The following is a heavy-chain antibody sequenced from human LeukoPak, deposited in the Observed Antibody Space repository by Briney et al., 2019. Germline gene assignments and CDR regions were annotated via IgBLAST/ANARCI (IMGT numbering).Heavy chain of an antibody. CDR3: EGDYYDSSGKDDFDI. CDR2: ISYDGSDK. V-gene: IGHV3-30-3*01. J-gene: IGHJ3*02. CDR1: GFTFSSYA. Sequence: GRSLRLSCAASGFTFSSYAMHWVRQAPGKGVEWVAVISYDGSDKYYADSVKGRFTISRDNSKNTLYLQMNSLRAEDTAVYYCEGDYYDSSGKDDFDIWGQGTMVTVSS. D-gene: IGHD3-22*01.